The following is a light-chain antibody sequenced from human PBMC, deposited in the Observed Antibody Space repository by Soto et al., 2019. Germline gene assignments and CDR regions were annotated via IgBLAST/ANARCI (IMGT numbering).Light chain of an antibody. V-gene: IGKV1-12*01. Sequence: DIQMTQSPCSLSAVVGDRVTITCRARRGISDKLAWFQQKPGKAPQFLIQAASNLQSGVPSRFSGSGSGTEFILSINSLQPEDIATYYCLQVSSFPRTLGQGTKVDI. CDR2: AAS. J-gene: IGKJ1*01. CDR3: LQVSSFPRT. CDR1: RGISDK.